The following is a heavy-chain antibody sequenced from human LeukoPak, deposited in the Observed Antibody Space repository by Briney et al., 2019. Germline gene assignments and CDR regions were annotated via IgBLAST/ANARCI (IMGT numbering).Heavy chain of an antibody. V-gene: IGHV4-59*01. CDR1: GGSISSYY. D-gene: IGHD6-19*01. CDR3: ARCHSSGWYWHYLPQENFAYYFDY. CDR2: IYYSGST. Sequence: SETLSLTCTVSGGSISSYYWSWIRQPPGKGLEWIGYIYYSGSTNYNPSLKSRVTVSVDTSKNQFSLKLSSVTAADTAVYYCARCHSSGWYWHYLPQENFAYYFDYWGQGTLVTVSS. J-gene: IGHJ4*02.